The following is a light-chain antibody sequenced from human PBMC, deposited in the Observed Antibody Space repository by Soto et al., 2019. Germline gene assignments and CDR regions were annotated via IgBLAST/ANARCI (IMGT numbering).Light chain of an antibody. J-gene: IGLJ1*01. CDR2: EVT. CDR1: SSDVGSYNL. Sequence: QSVLTQPASVSGSPGQSITISCTGTSSDVGSYNLVSWCQQHPGKAPKLMIFEVTKRPSGVSSRFSGSKSDNTASLTISGLQTEDEADYYCCSYAGSSTHYVFGTGTKVTVL. CDR3: CSYAGSSTHYV. V-gene: IGLV2-23*02.